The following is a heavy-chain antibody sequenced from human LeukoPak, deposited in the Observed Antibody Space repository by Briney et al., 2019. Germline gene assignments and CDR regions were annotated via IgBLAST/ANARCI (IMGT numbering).Heavy chain of an antibody. J-gene: IGHJ4*02. D-gene: IGHD1-26*01. CDR1: GFTFSIYG. V-gene: IGHV3-30*18. CDR3: AKDGGSGRPLDY. Sequence: PGGSLRLSCAASGFTFSIYGMHWVRQAPGKGREWVAVISYDGSNKYYADSVKGRFTISRDNSKNTLYLQMNSLRAEDTAVYYCAKDGGSGRPLDYWGEGTLVTVSS. CDR2: ISYDGSNK.